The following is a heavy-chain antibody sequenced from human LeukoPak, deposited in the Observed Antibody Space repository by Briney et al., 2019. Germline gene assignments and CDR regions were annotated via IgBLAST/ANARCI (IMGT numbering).Heavy chain of an antibody. CDR1: GGSISSSSYY. D-gene: IGHD1-7*01. Sequence: SETLSFTGTVSGGSISSSSYYWGWIRQPPGKGLEWIGSIYYSGSTYYNPSLKSRVTISVDTSKNQFSLKLSSVTAADTAVYYCAGTQLRFDYWGQGTLVTVSS. J-gene: IGHJ4*02. CDR2: IYYSGST. CDR3: AGTQLRFDY. V-gene: IGHV4-39*07.